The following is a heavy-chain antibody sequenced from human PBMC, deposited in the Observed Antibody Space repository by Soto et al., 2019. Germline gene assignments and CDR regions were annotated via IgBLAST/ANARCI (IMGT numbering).Heavy chain of an antibody. J-gene: IGHJ4*02. D-gene: IGHD1-1*01. CDR3: ARDRNAAGSDY. CDR2: ISSGSTNI. CDR1: GFTFSDFY. V-gene: IGHV3-11*01. Sequence: QVQLVESGGGLVKPGGSLRLSCAASGFTFSDFYMGWIRQAPGKGLEWISYISSGSTNIFYADSVKGRFTVSRDNAKNSVYLQMDSLRAEDTAVDYCARDRNAAGSDYWGQGTLVTVSS.